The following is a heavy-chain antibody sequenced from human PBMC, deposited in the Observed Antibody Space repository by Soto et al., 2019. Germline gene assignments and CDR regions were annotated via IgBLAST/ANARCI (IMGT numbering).Heavy chain of an antibody. J-gene: IGHJ6*02. D-gene: IGHD2-8*01. V-gene: IGHV1-69*01. CDR3: ATPLAYAMRGWDGLDV. CDR2: IISIFGTT. CDR1: GGTFSSYV. Sequence: QVQLVQSGAEVKKPGSSVKVSCKASGGTFSSYVIGWVRQAPGQGLEWMGGIISIFGTTHYAQRFQGRVTITADEAPSTAYRELSSLRSEDTAVYYCATPLAYAMRGWDGLDVWGQGTTVTVSS.